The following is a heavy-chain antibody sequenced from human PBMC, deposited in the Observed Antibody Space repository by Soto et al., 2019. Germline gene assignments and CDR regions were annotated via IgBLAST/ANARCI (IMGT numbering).Heavy chain of an antibody. CDR3: ARDAPDFYGSGSCYPDDAFDI. CDR2: ISSSSSYI. D-gene: IGHD3-10*01. Sequence: GGSLRLSCAASGFTFSSYSMNWVRQAPGKGLEWVSSISSSSSYIYYADSVKGRFTISRDNAKNSLYLQMNSLRAEDTAVYYCARDAPDFYGSGSCYPDDAFDIWGQGTMVTVSS. J-gene: IGHJ3*02. CDR1: GFTFSSYS. V-gene: IGHV3-21*01.